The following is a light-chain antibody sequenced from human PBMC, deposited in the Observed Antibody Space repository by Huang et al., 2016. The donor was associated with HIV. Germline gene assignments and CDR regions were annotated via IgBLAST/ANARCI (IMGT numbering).Light chain of an antibody. V-gene: IGKV1-5*01. CDR2: DAS. Sequence: DIQMTQSPSTLYASVGDRVTITCWASQSIDSYLDWYQQKPRKAPKPLIYDASSLDSGVPSRFSGSGSGTEFTLTISSLQPDNFATYYCQQYHSYPGTFGQGTKVEIK. CDR3: QQYHSYPGT. J-gene: IGKJ1*01. CDR1: QSIDSY.